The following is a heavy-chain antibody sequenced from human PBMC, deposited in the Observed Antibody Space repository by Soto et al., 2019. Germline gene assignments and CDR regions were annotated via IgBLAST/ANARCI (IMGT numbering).Heavy chain of an antibody. CDR2: IIPIFGTA. CDR3: ARGMVRFLDSLGVDV. CDR1: GGTFSNYA. Sequence: QVQLVQSGAGVKKPGSSVKVSGKDSGGTFSNYAMSWVRQAPGQGLEWMGGIIPIFGTANYAQKFQGRVTITADESTSTAYMELSSLRSEDTAVYYCARGMVRFLDSLGVDVWGQGTTVTVSS. V-gene: IGHV1-69*12. D-gene: IGHD3-3*01. J-gene: IGHJ6*02.